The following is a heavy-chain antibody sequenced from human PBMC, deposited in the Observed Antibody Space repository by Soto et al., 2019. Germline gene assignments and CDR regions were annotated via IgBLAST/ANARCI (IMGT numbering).Heavy chain of an antibody. Sequence: SETLCLTCTVSSGTIRTYCWSWIRQPPGKGLEWIGYIYYTGSTIYNPSLKTRVAISMDTSKNQFSLNLSSVTAADTAVYYCGRRHIWSFLAFWGQGSLVPVSP. CDR2: IYYTGST. CDR1: SGTIRTYC. D-gene: IGHD3-3*01. V-gene: IGHV4-59*01. CDR3: GRRHIWSFLAF. J-gene: IGHJ4*02.